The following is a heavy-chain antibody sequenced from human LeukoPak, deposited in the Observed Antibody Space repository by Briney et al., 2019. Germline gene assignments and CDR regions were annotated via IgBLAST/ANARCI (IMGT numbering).Heavy chain of an antibody. V-gene: IGHV3-30-3*01. CDR3: AKDRNSYGTWDY. J-gene: IGHJ4*02. D-gene: IGHD5-18*01. CDR2: ISYDGSNQ. Sequence: GGSLRLSCAASRFTFSNYAMHWVRQAPGKGLEWVAVISYDGSNQQYADSVKGRFTISRDNSKNTVYLQMNSLRAEDTAVYYCAKDRNSYGTWDYWGQGTLVTVSS. CDR1: RFTFSNYA.